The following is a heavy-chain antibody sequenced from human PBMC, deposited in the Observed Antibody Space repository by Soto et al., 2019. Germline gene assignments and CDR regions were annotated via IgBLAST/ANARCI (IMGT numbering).Heavy chain of an antibody. J-gene: IGHJ4*02. V-gene: IGHV3-13*01. CDR3: ATGGWGSSWYEGGSRIDY. CDR2: IGPAGDT. Sequence: EVQLVESGGGLVQPGGSLRLSCAASGFTFSSYDMNWVRQPPGKGLEWVSAIGPAGDTYYPGSVQGRFTISRDNAKNSLYLQVNTLRAEDTAIYYCATGGWGSSWYEGGSRIDYWGQGTLVTVSS. CDR1: GFTFSSYD. D-gene: IGHD6-13*01.